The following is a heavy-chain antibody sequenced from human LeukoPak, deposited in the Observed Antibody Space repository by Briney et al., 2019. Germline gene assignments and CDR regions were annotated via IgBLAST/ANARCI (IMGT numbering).Heavy chain of an antibody. CDR1: GFTFSSYS. Sequence: GGSLRLSCAASGFTFSSYSMNWVRQAPGKGLEWVSSISSSSSHIYYADSVKGRFTISRDNAKNSLYLQMNSLRAEDTAVYYCARPQGIAARSDYYYHMDVWGKGTTVTVSS. D-gene: IGHD6-6*01. CDR3: ARPQGIAARSDYYYHMDV. V-gene: IGHV3-21*01. J-gene: IGHJ6*03. CDR2: ISSSSSHI.